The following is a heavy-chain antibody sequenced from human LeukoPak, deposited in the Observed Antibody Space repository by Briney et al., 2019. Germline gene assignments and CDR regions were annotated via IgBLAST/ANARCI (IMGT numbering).Heavy chain of an antibody. Sequence: PGGSLRLSCAASGFTFSSYSMNWVRQAPGKGLEWVSSISSSSSYIYYADSVKGRFTISRDNAKNSLYLQMNSLRAEDTAVYYCARGYYDFGGYYYYMDVWGKGTTVTVSS. CDR2: ISSSSSYI. D-gene: IGHD3-3*01. CDR3: ARGYYDFGGYYYYMDV. CDR1: GFTFSSYS. V-gene: IGHV3-21*01. J-gene: IGHJ6*03.